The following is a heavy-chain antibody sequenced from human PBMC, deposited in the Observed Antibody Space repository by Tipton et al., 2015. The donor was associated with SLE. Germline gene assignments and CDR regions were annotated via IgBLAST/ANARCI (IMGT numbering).Heavy chain of an antibody. CDR3: AREDCGGDCYLAY. J-gene: IGHJ4*02. CDR1: GGSISSHY. V-gene: IGHV4-59*11. Sequence: TLSLTCTVSGGSISSHYWSWIRQPPRKGLEWIGYIYYSGSTNYNPSLKSRVTISVDTSKNQFSLKLSSVTAADTAVYYCAREDCGGDCYLAYWGQGTLVTVSS. D-gene: IGHD2-21*01. CDR2: IYYSGST.